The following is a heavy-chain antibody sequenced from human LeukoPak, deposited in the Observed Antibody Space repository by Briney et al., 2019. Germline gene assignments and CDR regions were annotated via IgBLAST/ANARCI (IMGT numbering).Heavy chain of an antibody. CDR2: INSDASST. D-gene: IGHD5-18*01. V-gene: IGHV3-74*01. J-gene: IGHJ4*02. Sequence: PGGSLRLSCAASGFTFSSHAMSRVRQAPGKGLVWVSRINSDASSTSYAASVKGRFTISRDNAKNTLYLQMNSLRAEDTAVYYCVTHTASPYWGQGTLVTVSS. CDR3: VTHTASPY. CDR1: GFTFSSHA.